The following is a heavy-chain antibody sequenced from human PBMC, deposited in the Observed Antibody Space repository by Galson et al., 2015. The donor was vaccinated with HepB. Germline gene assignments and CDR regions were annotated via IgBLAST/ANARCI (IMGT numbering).Heavy chain of an antibody. V-gene: IGHV4-39*01. CDR3: ARLHMGWLVGGWFDP. CDR1: GGSISSNDFY. D-gene: IGHD6-19*01. Sequence: SETLSLTCTVSGGSISSNDFYWGWIRQAPGKGLEWIASIYFTGSTYYNPSLRSRVTISVDTSRNQFSLQLNSVTAADTAVYYCARLHMGWLVGGWFDPWGPGTLVTVSS. CDR2: IYFTGST. J-gene: IGHJ5*01.